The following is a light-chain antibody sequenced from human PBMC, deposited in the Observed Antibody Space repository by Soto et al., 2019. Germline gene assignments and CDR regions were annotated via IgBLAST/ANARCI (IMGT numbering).Light chain of an antibody. CDR1: SSNIGSNY. CDR2: RNN. Sequence: QSVLTQPPTASGTPGQRVTISCSGSSSNIGSNYVYWYQQLPGTAPKLLTYRNNQRPSGVPDRFSGSKSGTSASLAISGLRSEDEAEYYCAAWDDSLSGQVFGGGTKVTVL. J-gene: IGLJ3*02. CDR3: AAWDDSLSGQV. V-gene: IGLV1-47*01.